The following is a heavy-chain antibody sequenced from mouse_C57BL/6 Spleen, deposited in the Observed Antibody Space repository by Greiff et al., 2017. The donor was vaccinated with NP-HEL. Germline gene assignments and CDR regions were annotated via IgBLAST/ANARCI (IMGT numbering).Heavy chain of an antibody. J-gene: IGHJ3*01. Sequence: QVQLQQPGAELVKPGASVKLSCKASGYTFNSSWMHWVKQRPGHGLEWIGMIHPTSGSTNYNEKFKSKATLTVDKSSSTAYMQLSSLTSEDSAVYYWAPWLAYWGQGTLVTVSS. CDR1: GYTFNSSW. CDR3: APWLAY. CDR2: IHPTSGST. V-gene: IGHV1-64*01.